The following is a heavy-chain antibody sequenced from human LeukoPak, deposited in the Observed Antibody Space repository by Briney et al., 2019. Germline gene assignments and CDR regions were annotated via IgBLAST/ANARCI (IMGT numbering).Heavy chain of an antibody. CDR3: ARHPDHTTMVRGVRADAFDI. CDR2: IYYSGST. V-gene: IGHV4-59*08. D-gene: IGHD3-10*01. CDR1: GGSISSYY. Sequence: PSETLSLTCTVSGGSISSYYWSWIRQPPGKGLEWIGYIYYSGSTNYNPSLKSRVTISVDTSKNQFSLKLSSVTAADTAVYYCARHPDHTTMVRGVRADAFDIWGQGTMVTVSS. J-gene: IGHJ3*02.